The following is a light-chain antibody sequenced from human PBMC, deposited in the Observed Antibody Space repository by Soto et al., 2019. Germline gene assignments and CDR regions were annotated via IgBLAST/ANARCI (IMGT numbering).Light chain of an antibody. CDR2: EVS. Sequence: QSALTQPASVSGSPGQSITISCTGTSSDVGSYNLVSWYQQHPGKAPKVMIYEVSNRPSGVSLRFSGSKSGNTASLTISGLQVEDEADYYCSSYTSISTWVFGGGTKVTVL. CDR1: SSDVGSYNL. V-gene: IGLV2-14*02. J-gene: IGLJ3*02. CDR3: SSYTSISTWV.